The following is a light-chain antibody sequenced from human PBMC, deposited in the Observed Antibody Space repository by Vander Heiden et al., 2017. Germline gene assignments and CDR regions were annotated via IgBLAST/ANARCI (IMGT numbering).Light chain of an antibody. CDR3: QQYKNGPQRSYT. Sequence: EIVMTQSPATLSVSPGERATLSCRASQSVSSNLAWYQQKPGQAPRLLIYGASTRATGSPDRFSGSGYGKEFTLTISSLQSEEFAVYYCQQYKNGPQRSYTFGQGTKLEIK. V-gene: IGKV3-15*01. CDR1: QSVSSN. CDR2: GAS. J-gene: IGKJ2*01.